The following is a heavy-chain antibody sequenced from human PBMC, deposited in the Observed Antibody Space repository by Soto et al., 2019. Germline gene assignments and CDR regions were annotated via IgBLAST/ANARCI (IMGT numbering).Heavy chain of an antibody. CDR3: ATDSFRSGIAVAGNY. CDR2: ISFGGGST. D-gene: IGHD6-19*01. J-gene: IGHJ4*02. V-gene: IGHV3-23*01. Sequence: ESGGGLVQPGGSLRLSCAASGFTFGSYAMTWVRQAPGKGLAWVSAISFGGGSTYYADSVKGRFTISRDNSKNTLYLQMTSLRAEDTAIYYCATDSFRSGIAVAGNYWGQGTLVTVSS. CDR1: GFTFGSYA.